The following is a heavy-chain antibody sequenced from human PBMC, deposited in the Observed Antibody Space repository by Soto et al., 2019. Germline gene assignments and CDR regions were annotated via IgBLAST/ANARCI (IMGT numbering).Heavy chain of an antibody. V-gene: IGHV2-26*01. CDR1: GFSLSNARMG. Sequence: SGPTLVNPTETLTLTCTVSGFSLSNARMGVSWIRQPPGKALEWLAHIFSNDEKSYSTSLKSRLTISKDTSKSQVVLTMTNMDPVDTATYYCARYDFWSGYSSWFDPWGQGTLVTVS. CDR2: IFSNDEK. CDR3: ARYDFWSGYSSWFDP. J-gene: IGHJ5*02. D-gene: IGHD3-3*01.